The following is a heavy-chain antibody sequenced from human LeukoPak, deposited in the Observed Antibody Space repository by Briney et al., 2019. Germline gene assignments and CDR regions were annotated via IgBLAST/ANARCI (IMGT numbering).Heavy chain of an antibody. V-gene: IGHV3-30*04. D-gene: IGHD3-10*01. CDR1: GFTFSSYA. CDR3: ARDQGATLVRGVTPYFGF. Sequence: GKSLRLSCAASGFTFSSYAMHWVRQTPGKGLEWVAIISYDGSDENSADSVKGRFTISRDNSKNTVFLQMNSLRAEDTAVYYCARDQGATLVRGVTPYFGFWGQGTLVSVSS. CDR2: ISYDGSDE. J-gene: IGHJ4*02.